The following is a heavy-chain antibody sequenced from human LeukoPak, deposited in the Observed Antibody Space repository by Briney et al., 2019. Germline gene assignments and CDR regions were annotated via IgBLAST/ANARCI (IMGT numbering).Heavy chain of an antibody. CDR2: IYYSGST. CDR1: GGYISSYY. J-gene: IGHJ4*02. D-gene: IGHD5-18*01. V-gene: IGHV4-59*01. Sequence: KPSETLSLTCTVSGGYISSYYWSWIRQPPGKGLEWIGYIYYSGSTNYNPSLKSRVTISVDTSKNQFSLKLSSVTAADTAVYYCAREGVDTAMALSYWGQGTLVTVSS. CDR3: AREGVDTAMALSY.